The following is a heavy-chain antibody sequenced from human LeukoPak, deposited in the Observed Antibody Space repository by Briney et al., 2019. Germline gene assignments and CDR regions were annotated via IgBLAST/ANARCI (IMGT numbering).Heavy chain of an antibody. CDR3: ANEGYCSGGSCRPIDD. Sequence: GGSLRLSCVASGFTFSRHGLNWVRQAPGKGLEWVAFIRYDGSNKYYADSVKGRFTISRDNSKNTLYLQMNSLRAEETAVYYCANEGYCSGGSCRPIDDWGQGTLVTVSS. V-gene: IGHV3-30*02. D-gene: IGHD2-15*01. CDR1: GFTFSRHG. J-gene: IGHJ4*02. CDR2: IRYDGSNK.